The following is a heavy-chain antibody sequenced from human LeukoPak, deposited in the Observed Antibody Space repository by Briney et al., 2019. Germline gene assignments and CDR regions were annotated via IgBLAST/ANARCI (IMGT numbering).Heavy chain of an antibody. CDR3: ARVPDKGCYYYGMDV. Sequence: GGSLRPSCAASGFTFSSYAMSWVRQAPGKGLEWVSAISGSGGSTYYADSVKGRFTISRDNSKNTLYLQMNSLRAEDTAVYYCARVPDKGCYYYGMDVWGQGTTVTVSS. CDR1: GFTFSSYA. CDR2: ISGSGGST. V-gene: IGHV3-23*01. J-gene: IGHJ6*02. D-gene: IGHD1-14*01.